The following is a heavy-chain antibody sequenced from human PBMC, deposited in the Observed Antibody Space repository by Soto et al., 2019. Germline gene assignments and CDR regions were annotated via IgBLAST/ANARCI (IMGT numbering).Heavy chain of an antibody. J-gene: IGHJ6*02. Sequence: QVQLVQSGAEVKKPGASVTVSCKASGYTFTSYGISWVRQAPGQALEWMGWISAYNGNTNYAQKLQGRVTMTTDTSTSTAYMELRSLRSDDTAVYYCAREGRFGETLYDYYGMDVWGQGTTVTVSS. CDR3: AREGRFGETLYDYYGMDV. CDR2: ISAYNGNT. CDR1: GYTFTSYG. V-gene: IGHV1-18*01. D-gene: IGHD3-10*01.